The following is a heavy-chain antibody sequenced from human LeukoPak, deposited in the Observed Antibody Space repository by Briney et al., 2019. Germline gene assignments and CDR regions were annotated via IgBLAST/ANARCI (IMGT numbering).Heavy chain of an antibody. J-gene: IGHJ6*03. Sequence: ASVKVSCKASGYTFTSYGISWVRQAPGQGLEWMGWISAYNGNTNYAQKLQGRVTMTTDTSTSTAYMELRSLRSDDTAVYYCAREIYYYDSSGYYYYYYMDVWGKGTTVTISS. CDR3: AREIYYYDSSGYYYYYYMDV. D-gene: IGHD3-22*01. CDR2: ISAYNGNT. V-gene: IGHV1-18*01. CDR1: GYTFTSYG.